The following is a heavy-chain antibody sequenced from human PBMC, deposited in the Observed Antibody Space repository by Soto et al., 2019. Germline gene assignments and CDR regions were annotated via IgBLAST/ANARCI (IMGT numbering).Heavy chain of an antibody. CDR1: GFTFSSYS. V-gene: IGHV3-23*01. D-gene: IGHD2-15*01. CDR3: AKARGPFYHSHLNFVN. J-gene: IGHJ4*02. CDR2: ISGSGGST. Sequence: LRLSCAASGFTFSSYSMSWVRQAPGKGLEWASAISGSGGSTYYADSVKGRFTISRDNSKNTLYLQMDSLRAEDTAVYYCAKARGPFYHSHLNFVNWGPGALVTVSS.